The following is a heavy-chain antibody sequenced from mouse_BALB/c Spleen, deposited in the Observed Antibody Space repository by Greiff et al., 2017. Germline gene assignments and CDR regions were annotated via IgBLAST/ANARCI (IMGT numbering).Heavy chain of an antibody. Sequence: EVQVVESGGGLVQPGGSRKLSCAASGFTFSSFGMHWVRQAPEKGLEWVAYISSGSSTIYYADTVKGRFTISRDNPKNTLFLQMTSLRSEDTAMYYCARRAYGNYPYFDYWGQGTTLTVSS. D-gene: IGHD2-10*02. CDR2: ISSGSSTI. V-gene: IGHV5-17*02. CDR1: GFTFSSFG. CDR3: ARRAYGNYPYFDY. J-gene: IGHJ2*01.